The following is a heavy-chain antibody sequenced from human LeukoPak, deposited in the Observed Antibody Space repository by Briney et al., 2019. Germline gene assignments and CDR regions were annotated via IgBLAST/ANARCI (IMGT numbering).Heavy chain of an antibody. CDR3: AGGQRLRFLEWLSLGWFDP. CDR2: INAGNGNT. Sequence: GASVKVSCKASGYTFTSYAMHWVRQAPGQRLEWMGWINAGNGNTKYSQKFQGRVTITRDTSASTAYMELSSLRSEDTAVYYCAGGQRLRFLEWLSLGWFDPWGQGTLVTVSS. CDR1: GYTFTSYA. D-gene: IGHD3-3*01. J-gene: IGHJ5*02. V-gene: IGHV1-3*01.